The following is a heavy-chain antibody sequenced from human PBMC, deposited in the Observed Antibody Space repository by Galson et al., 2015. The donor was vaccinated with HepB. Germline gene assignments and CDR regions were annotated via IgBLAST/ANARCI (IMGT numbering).Heavy chain of an antibody. J-gene: IGHJ4*02. CDR1: GYNFNSYG. CDR2: ISAYNGNT. CDR3: ARERTYYYGSGTNYFDY. V-gene: IGHV1-18*01. Sequence: PVKVSCKDSGYNFNSYGISWVRQAPGQGLEWMGWISAYNGNTNYAQKLQGRVTMTTDTSTSTAYMELRSLRSDDTAVYYCARERTYYYGSGTNYFDYWGQGTLVTVSS. D-gene: IGHD3-10*01.